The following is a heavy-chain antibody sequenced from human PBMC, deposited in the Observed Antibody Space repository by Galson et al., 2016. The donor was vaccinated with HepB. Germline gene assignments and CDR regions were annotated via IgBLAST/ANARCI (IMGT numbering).Heavy chain of an antibody. Sequence: SLRLSCAASGIRFSSYGMRWVRQAPGKGLEWVAFISYDGSNRYHADSVKGRFTISISRDDSKSTVFLQMNSLRAEDTAVYYCAKNGRSSGYYDRDGYYYMDVWGKGTTVTVSS. D-gene: IGHD3-22*01. CDR1: GIRFSSYG. CDR2: ISYDGSNR. CDR3: AKNGRSSGYYDRDGYYYMDV. J-gene: IGHJ6*03. V-gene: IGHV3-30*18.